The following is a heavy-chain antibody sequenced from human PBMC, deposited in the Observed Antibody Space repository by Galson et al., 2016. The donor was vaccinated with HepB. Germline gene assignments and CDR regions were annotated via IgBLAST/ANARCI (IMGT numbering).Heavy chain of an antibody. CDR2: IKSDGSST. CDR3: ARSDYFDY. J-gene: IGHJ4*02. CDR1: GATFSGYW. Sequence: SLRLSCAASGATFSGYWMHWVRQAPGKGLVWVSRIKSDGSSTTYADSVKGRFAISRDNARNTLYLQMNSLRAEDTAVYYYARSDYFDYWGQGTLVTVSS. V-gene: IGHV3-74*01.